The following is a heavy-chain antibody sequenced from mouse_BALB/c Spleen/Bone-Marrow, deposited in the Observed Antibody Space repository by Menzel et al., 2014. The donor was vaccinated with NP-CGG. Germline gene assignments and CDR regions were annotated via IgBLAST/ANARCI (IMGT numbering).Heavy chain of an antibody. CDR3: ARETGPRAMDY. J-gene: IGHJ4*01. D-gene: IGHD4-1*01. Sequence: EVKLVESGGGLVKPGGSLKLSCAASGFTFSDYYMFWVRQTPEKRLEWVATISDDGGNTYYRDSVKGRFTISRDNAKNKLNLQMSSLKSEDTATYHCARETGPRAMDYWGQGTSVTVSP. V-gene: IGHV5-4*02. CDR2: ISDDGGNT. CDR1: GFTFSDYY.